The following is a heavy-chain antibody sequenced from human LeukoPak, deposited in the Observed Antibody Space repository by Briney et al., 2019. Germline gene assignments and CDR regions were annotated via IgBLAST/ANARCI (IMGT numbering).Heavy chain of an antibody. CDR2: INHSGST. V-gene: IGHV4-34*01. Sequence: KPSETLSLTCAVYGGSFSGYYWSWIRQPPGKGLEWIGEINHSGSTNYNPSLKSRVTISVDTSKNQFSLKLSSVTAAGTAVYYCARALYYYGSGSYGAFDAFDIWGQGTMVTVSS. CDR3: ARALYYYGSGSYGAFDAFDI. CDR1: GGSFSGYY. J-gene: IGHJ3*02. D-gene: IGHD3-10*01.